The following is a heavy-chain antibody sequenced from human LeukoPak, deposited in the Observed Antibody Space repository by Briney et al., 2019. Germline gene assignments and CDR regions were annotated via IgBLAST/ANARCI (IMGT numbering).Heavy chain of an antibody. CDR3: ARARRFGELLFGGSYYYYIDV. D-gene: IGHD3-10*01. CDR2: IYYSGST. V-gene: IGHV4-39*07. J-gene: IGHJ6*03. Sequence: SETLSLTCTVSGGSISSNSYYWGWMRQSPGKVLEWIANIYYSGSTYYNPSLKSRVTISVDTSKSQFSLELSSVTAADTAIYYCARARRFGELLFGGSYYYYIDVWGKGTTVTVSS. CDR1: GGSISSNSYY.